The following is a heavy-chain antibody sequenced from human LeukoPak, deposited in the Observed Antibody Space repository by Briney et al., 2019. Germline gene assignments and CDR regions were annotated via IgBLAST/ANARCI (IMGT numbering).Heavy chain of an antibody. D-gene: IGHD3-3*01. CDR1: GGSISSGDYY. Sequence: SETLSLTCTVSGGSISSGDYYWSWIRQPPGKGLEWIEYIYYSGSTYYNPSLKSRVTISVDTSKNQFSLKLSSVTAADTAVYYCARVGPEPYYDFWSGYPITLDYWGQGTLVTVSS. J-gene: IGHJ4*02. CDR2: IYYSGST. V-gene: IGHV4-30-4*01. CDR3: ARVGPEPYYDFWSGYPITLDY.